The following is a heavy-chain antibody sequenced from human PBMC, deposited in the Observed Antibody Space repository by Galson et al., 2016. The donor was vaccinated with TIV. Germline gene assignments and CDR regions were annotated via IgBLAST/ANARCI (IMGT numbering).Heavy chain of an antibody. Sequence: LRLSCAASGFTVSNNYMSWVRQAPGKGLEWVSLIYSGGKTFYADSVKGRFTISRDNSKNTLYLQMNSLRAEDTAVYYCAREEASGHDPFRVTIGFENWGQGTLVTVSS. V-gene: IGHV3-53*05. J-gene: IGHJ4*02. D-gene: IGHD5-12*01. CDR2: IYSGGKT. CDR3: AREEASGHDPFRVTIGFEN. CDR1: GFTVSNNY.